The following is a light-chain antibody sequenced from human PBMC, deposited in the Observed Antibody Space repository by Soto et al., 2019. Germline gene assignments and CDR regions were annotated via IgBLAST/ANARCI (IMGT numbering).Light chain of an antibody. CDR1: ESISSW. Sequence: DIQMTQSPSTLSASVGDRVTITCRASESISSWLAWYQQKPGKAPKLLIYKAFILESGVPSRFSGSGSGTEFTLTISCLQPDDFATYYCQQYKSYSLTFGVGTKVEIK. V-gene: IGKV1-5*03. J-gene: IGKJ4*01. CDR2: KAF. CDR3: QQYKSYSLT.